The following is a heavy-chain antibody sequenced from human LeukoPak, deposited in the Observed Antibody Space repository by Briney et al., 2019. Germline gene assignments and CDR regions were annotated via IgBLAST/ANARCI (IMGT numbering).Heavy chain of an antibody. D-gene: IGHD5-18*01. V-gene: IGHV3-74*01. CDR1: GFTFISCG. CDR2: VSPDGRTT. CDR3: VRAKSGHYGYSDY. Sequence: GGTLRLSCAAAGFTFISCGMSWVRQAPGKGLVWVSRVSPDGRTTIYADSVKGRFTISRDNAKNTVYLQMISLRADDTAVYYCVRAKSGHYGYSDYWGQGTLVTVSS. J-gene: IGHJ4*02.